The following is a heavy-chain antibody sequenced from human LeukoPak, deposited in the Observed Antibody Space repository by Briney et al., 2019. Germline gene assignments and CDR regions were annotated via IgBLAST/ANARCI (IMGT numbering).Heavy chain of an antibody. J-gene: IGHJ4*02. V-gene: IGHV4-4*07. CDR2: IYSSWIT. D-gene: IGHD3-22*01. Sequence: SETLSLTCTVSGGSISNYYWSWIRQPAGKGLEWIGRIYSSWITNYNLSLSSRVTISVDMSKNQLSLRLRSVTAADTAVYFCARERVGFDSSGRGPRFDCWGQGTLVTVSS. CDR1: GGSISNYY. CDR3: ARERVGFDSSGRGPRFDC.